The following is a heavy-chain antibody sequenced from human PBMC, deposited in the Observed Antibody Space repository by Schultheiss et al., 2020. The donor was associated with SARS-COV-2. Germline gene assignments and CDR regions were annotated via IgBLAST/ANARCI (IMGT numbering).Heavy chain of an antibody. CDR2: VSYDGRGK. D-gene: IGHD3-22*01. CDR1: GFTFSSYG. J-gene: IGHJ4*02. Sequence: GESLKISCAASGFTFSSYGMHWVRQAPGKGLEWLAVVSYDGRGKYYADSVKGRFTISRDNSGNTVFLQLDSLRAQDTAVYYCAKERANFDSSGYPRDFDYWGQGTLVTVSS. V-gene: IGHV3-30*18. CDR3: AKERANFDSSGYPRDFDY.